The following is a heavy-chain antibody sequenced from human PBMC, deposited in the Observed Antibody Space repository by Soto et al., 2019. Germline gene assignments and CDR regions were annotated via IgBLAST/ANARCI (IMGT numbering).Heavy chain of an antibody. CDR1: GYTFSSYA. J-gene: IGHJ4*02. CDR2: INAGNGNT. V-gene: IGHV1-3*01. Sequence: ASVKVSCKASGYTFSSYAMHWVRQAPGQRLEWMGWINAGNGNTKYSQKFQGRVTITRDTSASTAYSELSSLTSEDTTVYYCAKEGSEKAIVLMVHAIHHFDYWRQGTLVTVYS. D-gene: IGHD2-8*01. CDR3: AKEGSEKAIVLMVHAIHHFDY.